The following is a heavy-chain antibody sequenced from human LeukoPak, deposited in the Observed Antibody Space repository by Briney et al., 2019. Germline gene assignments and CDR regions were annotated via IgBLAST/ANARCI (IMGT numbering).Heavy chain of an antibody. V-gene: IGHV4-59*01. J-gene: IGHJ4*02. CDR2: MYDSGTT. CDR1: GGSISGYY. D-gene: IGHD3-22*01. CDR3: ARHNNNYYPIDN. Sequence: PSETLSLTCTVSGGSISGYYCSWIRQPPGRGLEWIGYMYDSGTTNYNPSLKSRVTISVGTSENQFSLQLNSVTAADTAVYYCARHNNNYYPIDNWGQGTLVTVSS.